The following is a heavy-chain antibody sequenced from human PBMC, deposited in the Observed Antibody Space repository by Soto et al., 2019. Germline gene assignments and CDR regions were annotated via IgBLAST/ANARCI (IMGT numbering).Heavy chain of an antibody. CDR3: ARGRTSPGYHYYYDSDV. J-gene: IGHJ6*01. CDR2: INHSGST. V-gene: IGHV4-34*01. CDR1: CESFSGYY. Sequence: PSETLSLTCAVYCESFSGYYWSWIRQPPGKGLEWIGQINHSGSTNYNPSLKSRVTISLDTSKNQFSLKLKSVTAADRAVYYCARGRTSPGYHYYYDSDVWGQGTTVTVSS. D-gene: IGHD1-7*01.